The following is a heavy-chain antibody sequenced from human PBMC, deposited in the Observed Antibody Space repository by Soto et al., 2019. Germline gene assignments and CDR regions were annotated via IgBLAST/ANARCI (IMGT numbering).Heavy chain of an antibody. Sequence: GGSLRLSCAASGFTFGNYAMNWVRQAPGKGLEWISSISDPGTSTYYANSVKGRFSMSRDNSKNTLSLQMNRLRADDTAVYFCAKSLVTPSDAFDLWGRGTLVTVSS. CDR1: GFTFGNYA. D-gene: IGHD2-21*02. CDR3: AKSLVTPSDAFDL. V-gene: IGHV3-23*01. CDR2: ISDPGTST. J-gene: IGHJ3*01.